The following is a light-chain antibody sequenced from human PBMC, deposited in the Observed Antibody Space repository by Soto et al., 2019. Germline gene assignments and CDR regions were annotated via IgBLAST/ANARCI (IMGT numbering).Light chain of an antibody. CDR1: QSVSSN. Sequence: DIGMTQSPATLSVSPGERATLSCRASQSVSSNLACYQQRPGQAPMLLIFGASNRATGIPDRFSGSGSGTDFTLTINRLEPEDFAVYYCQQYGSSITFGQGTRLEIK. CDR2: GAS. V-gene: IGKV3-20*01. J-gene: IGKJ5*01. CDR3: QQYGSSIT.